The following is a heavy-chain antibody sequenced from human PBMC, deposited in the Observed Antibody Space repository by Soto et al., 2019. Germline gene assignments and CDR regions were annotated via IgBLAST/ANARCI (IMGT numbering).Heavy chain of an antibody. CDR3: ARDQSLYDILTGYYRRNYYYGMDV. CDR2: IIPIFGTA. J-gene: IGHJ6*02. V-gene: IGHV1-69*13. CDR1: GGTFSSYA. Sequence: EASVKVSCKASGGTFSSYAIGWVRQAPGQGLEWMGGIIPIFGTANYAQKFQGRVTITADESTSTAYMELSSLRSEDTAVYYCARDQSLYDILTGYYRRNYYYGMDVWGQGTTVTVSS. D-gene: IGHD3-9*01.